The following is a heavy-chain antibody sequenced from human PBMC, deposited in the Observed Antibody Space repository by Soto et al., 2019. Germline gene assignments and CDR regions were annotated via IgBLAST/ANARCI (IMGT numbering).Heavy chain of an antibody. J-gene: IGHJ4*02. Sequence: DVQLVESGGGLVKPGGSLRLSCVASGPTFSTYGMNWIRQTPGKGLEWVSSITSSGSYIHYADSVQGRFTVSRDNAKNSMYLQMNSRRVEDTAVYFCARDESAGSSTSNWGQGTLVTVSS. CDR2: ITSSGSYI. CDR3: ARDESAGSSTSN. D-gene: IGHD2-2*01. V-gene: IGHV3-21*01. CDR1: GPTFSTYG.